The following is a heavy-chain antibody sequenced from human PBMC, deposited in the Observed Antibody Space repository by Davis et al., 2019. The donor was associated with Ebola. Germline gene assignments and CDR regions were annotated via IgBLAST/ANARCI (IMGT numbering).Heavy chain of an antibody. CDR3: AKDISPHIGVIVTQVDY. J-gene: IGHJ4*02. CDR1: GFTFSSYA. V-gene: IGHV3-23*01. CDR2: ISGSGGST. D-gene: IGHD3-10*01. Sequence: PGGSLRLSCAASGFTFSSYAMSWVRQAPGKGLEWVSCISGSGGSTEYADSAKGRLTISRDNAKNTLYLQMNSLRAEDTAVNYCAKDISPHIGVIVTQVDYWGQGTLVTVSS.